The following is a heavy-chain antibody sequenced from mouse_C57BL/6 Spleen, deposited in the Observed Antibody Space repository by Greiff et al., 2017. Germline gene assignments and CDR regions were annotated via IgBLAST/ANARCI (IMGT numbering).Heavy chain of an antibody. V-gene: IGHV1-52*01. CDR3: ARWGDHYYFDY. J-gene: IGHJ2*02. CDR2: IDPSDSET. CDR1: GYTFTSYW. Sequence: QVQLQQPGAELVRPGSSVKLSCKASGYTFTSYWMHWVKQRPIQGLEWIGNIDPSDSETHYNQKFKDKATLTVDKSSSTAYMQLSILTSEDSAVYYWARWGDHYYFDYWGQGTSLTVSS.